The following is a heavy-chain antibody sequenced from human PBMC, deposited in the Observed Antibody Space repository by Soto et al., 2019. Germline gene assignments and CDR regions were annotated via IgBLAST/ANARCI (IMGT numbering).Heavy chain of an antibody. CDR3: YKAMATTWNYYYYYGMDV. Sequence: GGSLRLSCAASGFTFSNAWMNWVRQAPGKGLEWVGRIKSKTDGGTTDYAAPVKGRFTISRDDSKNTLYLQMNSLKTEDTAVYYCYKAMATTWNYYYYYGMDVWGQGTTVTVSS. J-gene: IGHJ6*02. V-gene: IGHV3-15*07. CDR1: GFTFSNAW. D-gene: IGHD3-10*01. CDR2: IKSKTDGGTT.